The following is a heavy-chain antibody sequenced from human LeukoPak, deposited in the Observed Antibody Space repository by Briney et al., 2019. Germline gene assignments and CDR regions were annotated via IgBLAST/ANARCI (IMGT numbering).Heavy chain of an antibody. D-gene: IGHD6-19*01. Sequence: SQTLSLTCTVSGGSISSGGYYWSWIRQHPGKGLEWIGYIYYSGSTYYNPSLKSRVTISVDTSKNQFSLKLSSVTAADTAVYYCAKDFEKQWLSGYYFDYWGQGTLVTVSS. J-gene: IGHJ4*02. V-gene: IGHV4-31*03. CDR1: GGSISSGGYY. CDR3: AKDFEKQWLSGYYFDY. CDR2: IYYSGST.